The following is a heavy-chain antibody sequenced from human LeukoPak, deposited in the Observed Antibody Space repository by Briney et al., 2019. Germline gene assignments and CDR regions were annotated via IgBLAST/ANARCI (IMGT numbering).Heavy chain of an antibody. J-gene: IGHJ6*03. CDR1: GGSISSSNW. CDR3: ARGLRYYYDSSGYYSDYYYYMDV. V-gene: IGHV4-4*02. CDR2: IYHSGST. Sequence: PSGTLSLTCAVSGGSISSSNWWSWVRQPPGKGLEWIGEIYHSGSTNYNPSLKSRVTISVDKSKNQFSLKLSSVTAADTAVYYCARGLRYYYDSSGYYSDYYYYMDVWGKGTTVTISS. D-gene: IGHD3-22*01.